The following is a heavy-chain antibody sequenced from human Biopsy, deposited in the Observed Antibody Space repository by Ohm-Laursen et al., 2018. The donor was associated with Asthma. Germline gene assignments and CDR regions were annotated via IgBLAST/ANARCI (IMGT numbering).Heavy chain of an antibody. D-gene: IGHD3-10*01. J-gene: IGHJ6*02. CDR3: ARAVDYSHYYGIDV. V-gene: IGHV1-18*01. CDR1: GYTFNSAG. Sequence: GASVTASGKTSGYTFNSAGITWVRQAPGQGLEWMGWISVYNGNTKVAQKLQDRVTMITDTSTSTAYMELRSLRSDDTAVYFCARAVDYSHYYGIDVWGQGTTVTVS. CDR2: ISVYNGNT.